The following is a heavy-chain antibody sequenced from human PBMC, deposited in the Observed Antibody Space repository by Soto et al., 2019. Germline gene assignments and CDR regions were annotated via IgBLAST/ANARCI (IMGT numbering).Heavy chain of an antibody. CDR1: GFTFSDSW. V-gene: IGHV3-15*01. J-gene: IGHJ4*02. D-gene: IGHD3-16*02. CDR3: TTYEYISGFYRYRSAY. CDR2: TLSKNDGGTT. Sequence: EVQLVESGGGLVTPGGSLRRSCVASGFTFSDSWMGWVRQAPGKGLEWVGRTLSKNDGGTTDYAAPVKGRVTISRDDSKNTLYLQMNSLRTEDTAVYYCTTYEYISGFYRYRSAYWGQGTLVTVSS.